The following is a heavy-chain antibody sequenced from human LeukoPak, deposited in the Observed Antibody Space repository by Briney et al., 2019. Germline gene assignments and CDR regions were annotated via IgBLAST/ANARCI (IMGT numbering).Heavy chain of an antibody. J-gene: IGHJ4*02. D-gene: IGHD1-26*01. CDR3: AGTMESVSFSTFDY. CDR2: IYYSGST. CDR1: GGSISSSSYY. Sequence: SETLSLTCTVSGGSISSSSYYWGWIRQPPGKGLEWIGSIYYSGSTYYNPSLKSRVTISADTSKNQFSLKLSSVTAADTAVYYCAGTMESVSFSTFDYWGQGTLVTVSS. V-gene: IGHV4-39*07.